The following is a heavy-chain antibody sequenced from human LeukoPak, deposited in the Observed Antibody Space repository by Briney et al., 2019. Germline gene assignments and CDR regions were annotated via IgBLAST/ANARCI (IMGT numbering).Heavy chain of an antibody. CDR3: ARDLLGFNYYYMDV. J-gene: IGHJ6*03. Sequence: GGSLRLSCAASGFTFSSYNMNWVRQAPGKGLEWVSSISSSDSYIYYADSVKGRFTISRDNAKNSLFLQMNSLRAEDTAVYYCARDLLGFNYYYMDVWGRGTTVTVSS. D-gene: IGHD2-15*01. V-gene: IGHV3-21*01. CDR1: GFTFSSYN. CDR2: ISSSDSYI.